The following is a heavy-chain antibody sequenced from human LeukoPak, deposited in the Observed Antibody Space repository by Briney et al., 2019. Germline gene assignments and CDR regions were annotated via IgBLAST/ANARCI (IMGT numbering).Heavy chain of an antibody. V-gene: IGHV3-30*18. Sequence: TGGSLRLSCAASGFTFSSYGMHWVRQAPGKGLEWVAVISYDGSNKYYADSVKGRFTISRDNSKNTLYLQMNSLRAEDTDVYYCAKGGRRYYDFWSGYYGSDYWGQGTLVTVSS. CDR2: ISYDGSNK. CDR1: GFTFSSYG. CDR3: AKGGRRYYDFWSGYYGSDY. J-gene: IGHJ4*02. D-gene: IGHD3-3*01.